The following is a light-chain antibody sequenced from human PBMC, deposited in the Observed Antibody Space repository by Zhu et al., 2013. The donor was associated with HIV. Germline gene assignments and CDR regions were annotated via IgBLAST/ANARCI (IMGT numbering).Light chain of an antibody. CDR3: CSYTDVGTYV. J-gene: IGLJ1*01. CDR2: AVN. CDR1: SRDIGSYNL. V-gene: IGLV2-23*02. Sequence: QSAQTQPASMSGSPGQSITISCTGTSRDIGSYNLVSWYQQHPGKTPKVIIYAVNQRPSGISDRFSGSKSGNTASLTISGLQPEDEADYYCCSYTDVGTYVFGTGTKVTVL.